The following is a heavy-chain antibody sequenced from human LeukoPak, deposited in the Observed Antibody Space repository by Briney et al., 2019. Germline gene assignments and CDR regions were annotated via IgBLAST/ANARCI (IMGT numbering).Heavy chain of an antibody. D-gene: IGHD3-9*01. J-gene: IGHJ6*03. Sequence: ASVKVSCKASGYTFTSYDINWVRQATGQGLEWMGWMNPNSGNTGYAQKFQGRVTMTRNTSISTAYMELSSLRSEDTAVYYCARGFRGPSQLRYFDWSYGDYYYYMDVWGKGTTVTISS. CDR2: MNPNSGNT. V-gene: IGHV1-8*01. CDR1: GYTFTSYD. CDR3: ARGFRGPSQLRYFDWSYGDYYYYMDV.